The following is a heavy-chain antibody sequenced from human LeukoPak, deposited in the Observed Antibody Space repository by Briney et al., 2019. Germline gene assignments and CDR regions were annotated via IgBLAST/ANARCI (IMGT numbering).Heavy chain of an antibody. CDR2: ISGSGGST. V-gene: IGHV3-23*01. CDR3: AKIWFGELPLDY. Sequence: PGGSLRLSCAASGFTVSSNYMSWVRQAPGKGLEWVSVISGSGGSTYYADSVKGRFTISRDNSKNTLYLQMNSLRAEDTAVYYCAKIWFGELPLDYWGQGTLVTVSS. J-gene: IGHJ4*02. D-gene: IGHD3-10*01. CDR1: GFTVSSNY.